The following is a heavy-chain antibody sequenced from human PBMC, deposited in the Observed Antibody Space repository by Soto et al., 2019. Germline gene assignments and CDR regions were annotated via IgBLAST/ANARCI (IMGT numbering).Heavy chain of an antibody. Sequence: GESLKISCKGSGYSFTSYWIGWVRQMPGKGLEWMGIIYPGDSDTRYSPSFQGQVTISADKSISTAYLQWSSLKASDTAMYYCARHRRAVAGRPYDAFDIWGQGTMVTVSS. J-gene: IGHJ3*02. CDR3: ARHRRAVAGRPYDAFDI. V-gene: IGHV5-51*01. CDR1: GYSFTSYW. CDR2: IYPGDSDT. D-gene: IGHD6-19*01.